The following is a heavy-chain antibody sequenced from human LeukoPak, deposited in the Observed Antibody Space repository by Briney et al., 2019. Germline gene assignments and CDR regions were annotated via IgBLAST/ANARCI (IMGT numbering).Heavy chain of an antibody. Sequence: GGSLRLSCAASGFTFSGSAMHWVRQASGKGLEWVGRIRSKANSYATAYAASVKGRFTISRDDSRNTLYLQMNSLRAEDTAVYYCSKKGQADNDGKPDWGQGTLVTVSS. D-gene: IGHD1-1*01. CDR3: SKKGQADNDGKPD. V-gene: IGHV3-73*01. CDR1: GFTFSGSA. J-gene: IGHJ4*02. CDR2: IRSKANSYAT.